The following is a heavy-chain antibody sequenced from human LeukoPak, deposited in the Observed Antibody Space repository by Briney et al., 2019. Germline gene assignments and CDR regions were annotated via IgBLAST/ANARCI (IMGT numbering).Heavy chain of an antibody. CDR3: ARWKKYYDILTGGDAFDI. CDR1: GGSISSSSYY. Sequence: PSETLSLTCTVSGGSISSSSYYWGWIRQPPGKGLEWIGSIYYSGSTYYNPSLKSRVTISVDTSKNQFSLKLSSVTAADTAVYYCARWKKYYDILTGGDAFDIWGQGTMVTVSS. V-gene: IGHV4-39*01. CDR2: IYYSGST. D-gene: IGHD3-9*01. J-gene: IGHJ3*02.